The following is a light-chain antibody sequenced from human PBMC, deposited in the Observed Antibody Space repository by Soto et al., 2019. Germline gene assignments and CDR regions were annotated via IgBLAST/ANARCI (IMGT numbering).Light chain of an antibody. V-gene: IGLV2-8*01. CDR1: SSDVGAYNY. CDR3: SSYAGSNNRV. CDR2: EVN. Sequence: QSVLTQPPSASGSPGQSVTISCTGTSSDVGAYNYISWYQQHPGKAPKLMIYEVNKRHSGVPGRFSGSKSGNTASLTVSGLQPEDEADYYCSSYAGSNNRVFGGGTKVTVL. J-gene: IGLJ3*02.